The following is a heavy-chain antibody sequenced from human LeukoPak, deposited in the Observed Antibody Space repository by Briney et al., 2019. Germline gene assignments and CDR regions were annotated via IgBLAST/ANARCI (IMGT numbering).Heavy chain of an antibody. Sequence: PGGSLRLSCAASGFTFSSYAMSWVRQPPGKGLEWVSAISGSGGSTYYADSVKGRFTISRDNSKNTLYLQMNSLRAEDTAVYYCAKEEEYCSSTSCYEVYWGQGTLVTVSS. CDR2: ISGSGGST. J-gene: IGHJ4*02. V-gene: IGHV3-23*01. CDR3: AKEEEYCSSTSCYEVY. CDR1: GFTFSSYA. D-gene: IGHD2-2*01.